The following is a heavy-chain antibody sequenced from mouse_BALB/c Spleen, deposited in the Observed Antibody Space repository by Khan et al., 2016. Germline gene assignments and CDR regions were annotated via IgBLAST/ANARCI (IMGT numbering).Heavy chain of an antibody. D-gene: IGHD1-1*01. V-gene: IGHV4-1*02. J-gene: IGHJ2*01. Sequence: EVQLVESGGGLVQSGGSLKLSCAASGFDFSGYWMSWVRQAPGKGLEWIGEINPDTSTINYTPSLKDKFIISRDNAKNTLYLQMSKVRSEDTALSDGARYSCGTCPYYFDYWGQGTTLTVSS. CDR1: GFDFSGYW. CDR2: INPDTSTI. CDR3: ARYSCGTCPYYFDY.